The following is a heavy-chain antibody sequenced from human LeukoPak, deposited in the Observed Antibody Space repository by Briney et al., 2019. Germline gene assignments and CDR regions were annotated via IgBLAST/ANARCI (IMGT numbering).Heavy chain of an antibody. CDR1: GFTFSSYA. V-gene: IGHV3-23*01. Sequence: GGSLRLSCAASGFTFSSYAMSWVRQAPGKGLEWVSAISGSGGSTYYADSVKGRFTISRDNSKNTLYLQMNSLRAEDTAVYYCAKTGHDSSGYYYGDNNSYFDYWGQGTLVTVSS. CDR2: ISGSGGST. J-gene: IGHJ4*02. D-gene: IGHD3-22*01. CDR3: AKTGHDSSGYYYGDNNSYFDY.